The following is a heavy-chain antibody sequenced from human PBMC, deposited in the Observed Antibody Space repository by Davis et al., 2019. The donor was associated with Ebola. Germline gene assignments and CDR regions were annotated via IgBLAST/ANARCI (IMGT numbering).Heavy chain of an antibody. Sequence: SETLSLTCTVSGGSISSYYWSWIRQPPGKGLEWIGYIYYSGSTNYNPSLKSRVTISVDTSKNQFSLKLSSVTAADTAVYYCARDAYSSSWDNWFDPWGQGTLVTVSS. V-gene: IGHV4-59*01. J-gene: IGHJ5*02. CDR2: IYYSGST. CDR3: ARDAYSSSWDNWFDP. D-gene: IGHD6-13*01. CDR1: GGSISSYY.